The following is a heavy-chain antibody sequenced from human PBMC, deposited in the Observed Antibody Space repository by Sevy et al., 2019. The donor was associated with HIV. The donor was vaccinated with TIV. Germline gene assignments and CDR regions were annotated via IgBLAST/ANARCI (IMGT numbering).Heavy chain of an antibody. D-gene: IGHD3-3*01. J-gene: IGHJ5*02. CDR2: ISAYNGNT. CDR3: ARDASFTIFGVVLDWFDP. Sequence: ASVKVSCKASGYTFTSYGISWVRQAPGQGLEWMGWISAYNGNTNYAQKLQGRVTMTTDTSTSTAHMELRSLRSDDTAVYYCARDASFTIFGVVLDWFDPWGQGTLVTVSS. V-gene: IGHV1-18*01. CDR1: GYTFTSYG.